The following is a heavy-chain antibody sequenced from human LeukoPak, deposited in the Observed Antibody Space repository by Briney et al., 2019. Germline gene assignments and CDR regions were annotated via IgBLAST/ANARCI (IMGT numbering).Heavy chain of an antibody. CDR1: GYTFTSYD. V-gene: IGHV1-8*03. Sequence: ASVKVSCKASGYTFTSYDINWVRQATGQGLEWMGWMNPNSGNTGYAQKFQGRVTITRNTSISTAYMELSSLRSEDTAVYYCARGEKYNWNYGATYYFDYWGQGTLVTVSS. D-gene: IGHD1-7*01. CDR2: MNPNSGNT. CDR3: ARGEKYNWNYGATYYFDY. J-gene: IGHJ4*02.